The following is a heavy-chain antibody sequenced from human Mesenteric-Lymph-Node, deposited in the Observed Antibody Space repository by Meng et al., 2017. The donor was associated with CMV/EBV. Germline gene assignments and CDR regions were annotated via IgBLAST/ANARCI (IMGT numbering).Heavy chain of an antibody. CDR3: ARVRPYCSTTGCSLDY. Sequence: GESLKISCAASGFTVSSNYMSWVRQASGKGLEWLSVIYSGGSTYYVDSVKGRFTISRDNSKNTLYLQMNSLRAEDTAVYYCARVRPYCSTTGCSLDYWGQGTLVTVSS. CDR2: IYSGGST. J-gene: IGHJ4*02. CDR1: GFTVSSNY. V-gene: IGHV3-53*01. D-gene: IGHD2-2*01.